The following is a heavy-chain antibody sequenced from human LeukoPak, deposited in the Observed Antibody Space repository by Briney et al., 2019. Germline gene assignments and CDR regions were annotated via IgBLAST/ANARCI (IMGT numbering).Heavy chain of an antibody. Sequence: GGSLRLSCAASGFSFSDYYMSWIRQAPGKGLEWVSYISSSSSYTNYADSVKGRFTISRDNAKNSLYLQMNSLRAEDTAVYYFARANGGIRYFDWYNWFDPWGQGTLVTVSS. CDR1: GFSFSDYY. D-gene: IGHD3-9*01. V-gene: IGHV3-11*05. CDR2: ISSSSSYT. CDR3: ARANGGIRYFDWYNWFDP. J-gene: IGHJ5*02.